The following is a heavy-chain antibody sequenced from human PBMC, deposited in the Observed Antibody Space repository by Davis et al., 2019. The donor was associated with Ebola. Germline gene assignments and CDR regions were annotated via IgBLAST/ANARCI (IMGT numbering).Heavy chain of an antibody. CDR2: LGTSADT. CDR3: ARDPDTSGYYSWFDP. CDR1: GFIFSSYV. J-gene: IGHJ5*02. D-gene: IGHD6-19*01. Sequence: GESLKISCAASGFIFSSYVMSWVRQAPGKGLEWVSTLGTSADTYYADSVKGRFTISRDNSKNTLNLQMNGLRVEDTAVYYCARDPDTSGYYSWFDPWGQGTLVTVSS. V-gene: IGHV3-23*01.